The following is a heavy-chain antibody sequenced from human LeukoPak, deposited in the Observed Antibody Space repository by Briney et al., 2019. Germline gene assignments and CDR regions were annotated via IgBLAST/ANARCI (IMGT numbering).Heavy chain of an antibody. J-gene: IGHJ3*02. Sequence: SVKVSCKASGGTFSSYAISWVRQAPGQGLEWMGGIIPILGTANYAQKFQGRVTITADESTSTAYMELSSLRSEDTAVYYCAREVGATTSDAFDIWGQGTMVTVSS. CDR2: IIPILGTA. CDR1: GGTFSSYA. D-gene: IGHD1-26*01. CDR3: AREVGATTSDAFDI. V-gene: IGHV1-69*13.